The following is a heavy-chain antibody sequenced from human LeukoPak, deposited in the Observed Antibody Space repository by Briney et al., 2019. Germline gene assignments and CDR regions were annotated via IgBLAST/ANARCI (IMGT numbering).Heavy chain of an antibody. J-gene: IGHJ4*02. CDR2: INSDGSST. D-gene: IGHD2-2*01. Sequence: GGSLRLSCVASGFTFSNYWIHWVRHAPGKGLVWVSRINSDGSSTSYADSVKGRFTISRDNAKNTLYLQMNSLRAEDTAVYYCARDGYCSSTSCYYFDYWGQGTLVTVSS. CDR3: ARDGYCSSTSCYYFDY. CDR1: GFTFSNYW. V-gene: IGHV3-74*01.